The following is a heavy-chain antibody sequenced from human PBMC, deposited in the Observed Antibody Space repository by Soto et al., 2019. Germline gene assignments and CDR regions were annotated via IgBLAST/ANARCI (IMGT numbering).Heavy chain of an antibody. Sequence: QVQLVQSGAEVKKPGASVKVSCKASGYTFTSYAMRWVRQAPGQRLEWMGWINAGNGNTKYSQKFQGRATITRDASASTAYMELSSLRSEDTAVYYCARATVYYDILTGYYFGYYFDYWGQGTLVTVSS. V-gene: IGHV1-3*01. J-gene: IGHJ4*02. D-gene: IGHD3-9*01. CDR1: GYTFTSYA. CDR3: ARATVYYDILTGYYFGYYFDY. CDR2: INAGNGNT.